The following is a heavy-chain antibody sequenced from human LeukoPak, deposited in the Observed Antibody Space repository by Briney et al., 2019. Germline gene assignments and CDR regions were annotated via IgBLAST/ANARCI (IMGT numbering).Heavy chain of an antibody. Sequence: SETLSLTCAVYGGSFSGYYWSWIRQPPGKGLEWIGEINHSGSTNYNPSLKSRVTISVDTSKNQFSLKLSSVTAADTAVYYCAREYGRDFDYWGQGTLVTVSS. CDR2: INHSGST. V-gene: IGHV4-34*01. J-gene: IGHJ4*02. D-gene: IGHD2-2*01. CDR1: GGSFSGYY. CDR3: AREYGRDFDY.